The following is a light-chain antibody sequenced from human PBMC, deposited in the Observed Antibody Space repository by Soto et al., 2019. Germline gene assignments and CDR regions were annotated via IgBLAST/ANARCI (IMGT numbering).Light chain of an antibody. V-gene: IGLV2-8*01. CDR3: SSYVASHNLYFV. CDR2: EVT. J-gene: IGLJ2*01. Sequence: QSVLTQPPSASGSPGQSVTISCTGTSSDVGGYNYVSWYQQYPGRAPKLMIYEVTKRPSGVPDRFSGSKSGNTASLTVSGLQAEDEADDYCSSYVASHNLYFVFGGATQLTV. CDR1: SSDVGGYNY.